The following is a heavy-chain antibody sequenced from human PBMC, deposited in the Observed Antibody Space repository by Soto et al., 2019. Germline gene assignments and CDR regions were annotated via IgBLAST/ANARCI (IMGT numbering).Heavy chain of an antibody. D-gene: IGHD4-17*01. CDR2: MNPNSGNT. CDR3: ARGIKYGDYSSWFDP. J-gene: IGHJ5*02. V-gene: IGHV1-8*01. Sequence: ASVKVSCKASGYTFTSYDINWVRQAPGQGLEYLGWMNPNSGNTGYVQKFQGRVTMTRNSSISTAYMELSSLRSEDTAVYYRARGIKYGDYSSWFDPWGQGTLVTVSA. CDR1: GYTFTSYD.